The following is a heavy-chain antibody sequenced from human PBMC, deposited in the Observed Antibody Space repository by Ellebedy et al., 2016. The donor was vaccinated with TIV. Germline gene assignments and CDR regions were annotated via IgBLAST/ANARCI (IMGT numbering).Heavy chain of an antibody. CDR1: GFSFSPYA. CDR2: ISGSSLTK. CDR3: ARDMAWGNERVNDALDI. V-gene: IGHV3-48*04. J-gene: IGHJ3*02. D-gene: IGHD7-27*01. Sequence: GGSLRLSCAASGFSFSPYAMNWVRQAPGKGLEWISFISGSSLTKNYADSVKGRFTISRDHAKNSLYLQMTSLTAEDTAVYYCARDMAWGNERVNDALDIWGQGTMVTVSP.